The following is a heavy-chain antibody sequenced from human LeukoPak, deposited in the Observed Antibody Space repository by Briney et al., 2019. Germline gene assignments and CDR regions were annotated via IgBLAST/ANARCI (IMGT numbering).Heavy chain of an antibody. CDR2: ISSSGSTI. Sequence: PGGSLRLSCAASGFTFSSYEMNWVRQAPGKGLEWVSYISSSGSTIYYADSVKGRFTISRDNAKNSLYLQMNSLRAEDTAVYYCARGSGGSRLRVFDYWGQGTLVTVSS. CDR3: ARGSGGSRLRVFDY. CDR1: GFTFSSYE. D-gene: IGHD2-15*01. V-gene: IGHV3-48*03. J-gene: IGHJ4*02.